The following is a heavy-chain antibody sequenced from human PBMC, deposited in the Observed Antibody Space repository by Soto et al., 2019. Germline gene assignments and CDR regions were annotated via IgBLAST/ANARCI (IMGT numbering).Heavy chain of an antibody. CDR3: ARTGRIAIFGVVTEFDP. CDR1: GDSIGGSNFH. D-gene: IGHD3-3*01. V-gene: IGHV4-39*01. J-gene: IGHJ5*02. Sequence: SETLSLTCTVSGDSIGGSNFHWGWLRQPPGKGLGWIGSIFYSGNTYYNPSLKSRVIMSVDTSKNQLSLRLNSVTAADTAVYYCARTGRIAIFGVVTEFDPWGPGTLVTVSS. CDR2: IFYSGNT.